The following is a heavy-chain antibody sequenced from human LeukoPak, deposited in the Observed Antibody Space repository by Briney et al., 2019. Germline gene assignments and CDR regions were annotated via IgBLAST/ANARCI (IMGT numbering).Heavy chain of an antibody. CDR1: GFTFSSYS. V-gene: IGHV3-21*01. CDR2: ISSSSSYI. CDR3: ARDLITIFGVVTKNYYYYYGMDV. J-gene: IGHJ6*02. D-gene: IGHD3-3*01. Sequence: PGGSLRISCAASGFTFSSYSMNRVRQAPGKGLEWVSSISSSSSYIYYADSVKGRFTISRDNAKNSLYLQMNSLRAEDTAVYYCARDLITIFGVVTKNYYYYYGMDVWGQGTTVTVSS.